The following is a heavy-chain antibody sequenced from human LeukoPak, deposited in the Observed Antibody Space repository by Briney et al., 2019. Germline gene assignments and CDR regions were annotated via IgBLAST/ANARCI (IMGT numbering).Heavy chain of an antibody. V-gene: IGHV4-61*02. CDR3: ATQSWDPEDYYYYGMDV. CDR2: IYTSGST. J-gene: IGHJ6*02. D-gene: IGHD1-14*01. Sequence: SQTLSLTCTVSGGSISSGSYYWSWIRQPAGKGLEWIGRIYTSGSTNYNPPLKSRVTISVDTSKNQFSLKLSSVTAADTAVYYCATQSWDPEDYYYYGMDVWGQGTTVTVSS. CDR1: GGSISSGSYY.